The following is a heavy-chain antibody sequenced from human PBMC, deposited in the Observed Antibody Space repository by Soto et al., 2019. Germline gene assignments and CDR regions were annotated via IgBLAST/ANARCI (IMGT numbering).Heavy chain of an antibody. J-gene: IGHJ4*02. Sequence: ASVKVSCKVSGYTLSELSLHWVRQTPESGLEWMGGFDPEDGETIYAQKFEDRVTVTEDTSSDTAYMELNSLRPDDTAVYFCAAGFASTKSDFWGQGTLVTVSS. CDR2: FDPEDGET. CDR1: GYTLSELS. V-gene: IGHV1-24*01. CDR3: AAGFASTKSDF. D-gene: IGHD3-16*01.